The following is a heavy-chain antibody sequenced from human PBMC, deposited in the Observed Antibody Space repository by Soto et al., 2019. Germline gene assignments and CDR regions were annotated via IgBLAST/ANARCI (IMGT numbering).Heavy chain of an antibody. CDR3: ARCSSTSCYRFDY. CDR2: ISGSGGST. Sequence: EVQLLESGGGLVQPGGSLRLSCAASGFTFSSYAMSWVRQAPGKGLEWVSAISGSGGSTYYADSVKGRFTISRDNSKNSLYLQMNSLRAEDTAVYYCARCSSTSCYRFDYWGQGTLVTVSS. CDR1: GFTFSSYA. V-gene: IGHV3-23*01. J-gene: IGHJ4*02. D-gene: IGHD2-2*01.